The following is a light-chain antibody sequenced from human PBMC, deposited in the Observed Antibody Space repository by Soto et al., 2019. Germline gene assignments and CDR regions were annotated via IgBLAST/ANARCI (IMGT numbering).Light chain of an antibody. CDR1: QSVSSN. Sequence: EIVMTQSPATLSVSPGERATLSSRASQSVSSNLAWYQQKPGQAPRLLIYGASTRATGIPARFSGSGSGTDFTLTISSLQSEDFAVYYCQQYNNWWTFGQGTKVEIK. CDR2: GAS. J-gene: IGKJ1*01. CDR3: QQYNNWWT. V-gene: IGKV3-15*01.